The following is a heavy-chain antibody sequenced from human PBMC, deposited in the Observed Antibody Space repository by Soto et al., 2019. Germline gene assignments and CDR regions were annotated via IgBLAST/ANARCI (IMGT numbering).Heavy chain of an antibody. J-gene: IGHJ4*02. CDR2: IYYSGST. D-gene: IGHD3-10*01. Sequence: QVQLQESGPGLVKPSETLSLTCTVSGGSISSYYWSWIRQPPGKGLEWIGYIYYSGSTNYNPSLKSRVTISVDTSKNQFSLKLSSVTAADTAVYYCARSRYGSLDYWGQGTLVTVSS. V-gene: IGHV4-59*01. CDR3: ARSRYGSLDY. CDR1: GGSISSYY.